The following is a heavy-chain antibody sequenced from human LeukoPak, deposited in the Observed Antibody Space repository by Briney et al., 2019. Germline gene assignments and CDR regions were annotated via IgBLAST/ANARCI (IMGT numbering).Heavy chain of an antibody. CDR1: GYTFTSYA. J-gene: IGHJ4*02. CDR3: ASGSGYDPVDY. CDR2: INAGNGNT. V-gene: IGHV1-3*01. Sequence: ASVKVSCKASGYTFTSYAMHWVRQAPGQRLEWMGWINAGNGNTKYSQKFQGRVTITRDTSASTGYMELSSLRSEDTAVYYCASGSGYDPVDYWGQGTLVTVSP. D-gene: IGHD5-12*01.